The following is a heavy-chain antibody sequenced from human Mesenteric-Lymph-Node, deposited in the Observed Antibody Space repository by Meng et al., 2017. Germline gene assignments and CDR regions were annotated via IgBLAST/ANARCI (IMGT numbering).Heavy chain of an antibody. CDR2: IRSKPYGGTT. CDR3: SSGYFVGRYFNS. J-gene: IGHJ4*02. CDR1: GFTFEDYA. Sequence: GGSLRLSCRGSGFTFEDYAVSWFRQAPGKGLEWVGFIRSKPYGGTTEYAASVKGRFAISREDSKSIAQLQVSFLKTEDTAVYYCSSGYFVGRYFNSWGQGTLVTVSS. D-gene: IGHD3-22*01. V-gene: IGHV3-49*03.